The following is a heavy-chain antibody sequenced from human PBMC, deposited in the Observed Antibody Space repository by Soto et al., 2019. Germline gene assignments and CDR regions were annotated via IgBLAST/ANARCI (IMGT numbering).Heavy chain of an antibody. Sequence: EVQLLESGGGLVQPGGSLRLSCVASGFTFRIYAMSWVRQAPGKGLEWVSVISGSGGSTYYADSVKGRFTISRDNSKNTLYLQMNSLRAEDTAVYFCANDGTGGYAFGSYYYGMDVWGQGTTVTVSS. CDR2: ISGSGGST. CDR1: GFTFRIYA. J-gene: IGHJ6*02. CDR3: ANDGTGGYAFGSYYYGMDV. D-gene: IGHD5-18*01. V-gene: IGHV3-23*01.